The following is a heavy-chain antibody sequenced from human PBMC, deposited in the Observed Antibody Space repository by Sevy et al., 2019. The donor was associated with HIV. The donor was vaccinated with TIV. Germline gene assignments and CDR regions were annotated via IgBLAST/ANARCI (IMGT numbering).Heavy chain of an antibody. CDR2: IKGDGSDK. Sequence: GSLRLSCAASGFTFSANWMNWVRQAPGKGLEWVANIKGDGSDKHYVDSVEGRFTISRDNAKNLLYLEMNSLRVEDTAVYYCAHVTFERFESWGQGTLVTVSS. D-gene: IGHD3-16*01. J-gene: IGHJ4*02. V-gene: IGHV3-7*01. CDR3: AHVTFERFES. CDR1: GFTFSANW.